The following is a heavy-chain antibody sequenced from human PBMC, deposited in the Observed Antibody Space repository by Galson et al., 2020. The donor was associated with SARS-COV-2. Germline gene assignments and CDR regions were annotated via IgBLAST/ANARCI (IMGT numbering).Heavy chain of an antibody. Sequence: GESLKISCVASGFPLHEYTMHWVRQAPGKGLEWVSLITWDGGSTYYADSVKGRFTISRDNSNNSLYLQMNNMRTEDTALYYCVRDARAGVFDHWGQGTLVTVSS. CDR2: ITWDGGST. V-gene: IGHV3-43*01. D-gene: IGHD6-19*01. CDR1: GFPLHEYT. J-gene: IGHJ4*02. CDR3: VRDARAGVFDH.